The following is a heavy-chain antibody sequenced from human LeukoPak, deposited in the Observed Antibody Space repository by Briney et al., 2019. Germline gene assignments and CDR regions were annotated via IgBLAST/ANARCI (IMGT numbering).Heavy chain of an antibody. CDR3: ARDAGTFGGVIVPLNWFDP. CDR2: IYHSGST. Sequence: AGTLSLTCAVSGGSISSSNWWSWVRQPPGKGLEWIGEIYHSGSTNYNPSLKSRVTISVDKSKNQFSLKLNSMTAADTAVYYCARDAGTFGGVIVPLNWFDPWGQGTLVTVSS. J-gene: IGHJ5*02. CDR1: GGSISSSNW. D-gene: IGHD3-16*02. V-gene: IGHV4-4*02.